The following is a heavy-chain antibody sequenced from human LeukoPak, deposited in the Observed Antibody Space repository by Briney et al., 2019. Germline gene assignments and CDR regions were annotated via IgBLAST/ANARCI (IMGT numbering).Heavy chain of an antibody. Sequence: PGGSLRLSCAASGFTFSSYGMHWVRQAPGKGLEWVAVIWYDGSNKYYADSVKGRFTISRDNSKNTLYLQMNSLRAEDTAVYYCARNPTPYYLYHGKEGWGQGTTVTVSS. D-gene: IGHD3-10*01. J-gene: IGHJ6*02. CDR1: GFTFSSYG. V-gene: IGHV3-33*01. CDR3: ARNPTPYYLYHGKEG. CDR2: IWYDGSNK.